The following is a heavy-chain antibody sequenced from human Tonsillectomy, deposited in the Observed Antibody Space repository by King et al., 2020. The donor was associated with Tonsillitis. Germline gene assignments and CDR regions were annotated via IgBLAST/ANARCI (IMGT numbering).Heavy chain of an antibody. V-gene: IGHV4-34*01. CDR2: INHNGST. Sequence: VQLPQWGAGLLKPSETLSLTCAVNGGSFSGHFWSWIRQPPGKGLEWIGEINHNGSTNYNPSLKSRVTISIDTSKNHFSLKLSSVTAADTAVYYCARDSTNYYDSSAYKDEADAFDIWGQGTMVTVSS. CDR3: ARDSTNYYDSSAYKDEADAFDI. D-gene: IGHD3-22*01. CDR1: GGSFSGHF. J-gene: IGHJ3*02.